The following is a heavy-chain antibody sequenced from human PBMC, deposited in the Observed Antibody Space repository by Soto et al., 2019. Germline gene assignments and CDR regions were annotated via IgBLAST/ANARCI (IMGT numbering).Heavy chain of an antibody. CDR3: ASLTYYYGSGTPLENAFDI. Sequence: SVKVSCKASGGTFSSYTISWVRQAPGQGLEWMGRIIPILGIANYAQKFQGRVTITADKSTSTAYMELSSLRSEDTAVYYCASLTYYYGSGTPLENAFDIWGQGTMVT. V-gene: IGHV1-69*02. CDR2: IIPILGIA. J-gene: IGHJ3*02. D-gene: IGHD3-10*01. CDR1: GGTFSSYT.